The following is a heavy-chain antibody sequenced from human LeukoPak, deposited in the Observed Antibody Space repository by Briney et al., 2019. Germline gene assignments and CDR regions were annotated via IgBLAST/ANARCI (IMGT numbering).Heavy chain of an antibody. J-gene: IGHJ4*02. CDR1: GFTFASNA. Sequence: GGSLRLSCAASGFTFASNAMSWVRQAPGKGLEWVSSITGSVGSTYYADSMKGRFTISRDISKNTLYLQMNSLRAEDTAVYYCAKAPYSSSWGIDYWGQGTLVTVSS. CDR3: AKAPYSSSWGIDY. D-gene: IGHD6-13*01. CDR2: ITGSVGST. V-gene: IGHV3-23*01.